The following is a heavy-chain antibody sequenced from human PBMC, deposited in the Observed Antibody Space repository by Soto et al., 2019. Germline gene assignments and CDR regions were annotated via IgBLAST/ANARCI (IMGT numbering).Heavy chain of an antibody. CDR3: ARDQEGGTLY. V-gene: IGHV1-69*13. D-gene: IGHD1-7*01. Sequence: ASVKVSCKASGGTFSSYAFSWVRQAPGQGLEWMGGIIPIFGTANYAQKFQGRVTITADESTSTAYMELSSLRAEDTAVYYCARDQEGGTLYWGRGTLVTVSS. CDR2: IIPIFGTA. CDR1: GGTFSSYA. J-gene: IGHJ4*02.